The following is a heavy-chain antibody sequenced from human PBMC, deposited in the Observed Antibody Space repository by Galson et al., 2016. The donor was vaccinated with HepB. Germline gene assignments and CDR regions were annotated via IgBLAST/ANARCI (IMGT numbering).Heavy chain of an antibody. CDR2: VSGSGGST. V-gene: IGHV3-23*01. CDR1: GFTFSNYA. Sequence: SLRLSCAASGFTFSNYAMTWVRQALGKGLAWVSAVSGSGGSTLYADSVKGRFTISRDNSKNSLYLQMSSLRAEDTAVYYCAKVKLPSGDYYFDYWGQGTLVTVSS. CDR3: AKVKLPSGDYYFDY. J-gene: IGHJ4*02. D-gene: IGHD4-17*01.